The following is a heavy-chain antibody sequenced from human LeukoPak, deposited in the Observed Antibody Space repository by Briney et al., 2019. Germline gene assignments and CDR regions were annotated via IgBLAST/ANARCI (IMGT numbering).Heavy chain of an antibody. V-gene: IGHV3-20*04. CDR3: ARARVTGTKHLDV. CDR1: GFTFDDYG. CDR2: INWNGGSA. J-gene: IGHJ6*04. D-gene: IGHD1-20*01. Sequence: GGSLRLSCAASGFTFDDYGMSWVRQAPGKGLEWVSGINWNGGSAGYADSVKGRFTISRDNAKNSLYLQMNSLRAEDTALYYCARARVTGTKHLDVWGKGTTVTVSS.